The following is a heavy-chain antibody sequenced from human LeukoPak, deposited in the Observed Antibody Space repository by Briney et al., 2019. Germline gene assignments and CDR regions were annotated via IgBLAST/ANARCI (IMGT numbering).Heavy chain of an antibody. CDR1: GGSISSGGYY. D-gene: IGHD6-13*01. CDR2: IYYSGST. Sequence: SETLSLTCTVSGGSISSGGYYWSWIRQHPGKGLEWIGYIYYSGSTYYNPPLKSRVTISVDTSKNQFSLKLSSVTAADTAVYYCARDRYSSSRGIWFDPWGQGTLVTVSS. CDR3: ARDRYSSSRGIWFDP. V-gene: IGHV4-31*03. J-gene: IGHJ5*02.